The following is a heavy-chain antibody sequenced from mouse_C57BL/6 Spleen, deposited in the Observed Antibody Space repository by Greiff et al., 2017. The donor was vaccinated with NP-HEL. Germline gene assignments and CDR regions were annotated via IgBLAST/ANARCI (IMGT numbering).Heavy chain of an antibody. CDR2: IYPGSGST. CDR3: ARDYGNYGAMDY. D-gene: IGHD2-1*01. J-gene: IGHJ4*01. V-gene: IGHV1-55*01. Sequence: VQLQQPGAELVKPGASVKMSCKASGYTFTSYWITWVKQRPGQGLEWIGDIYPGSGSTNYNEKFKSKATLTVDTSSSTAYMQLSSLTSEDSAVYYCARDYGNYGAMDYWGQGTSVTVSS. CDR1: GYTFTSYW.